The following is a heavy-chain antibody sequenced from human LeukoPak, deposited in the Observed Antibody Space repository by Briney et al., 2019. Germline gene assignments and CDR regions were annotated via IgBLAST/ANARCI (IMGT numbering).Heavy chain of an antibody. CDR1: GFTVSNNY. CDR3: ARDLKHYYDSSGSG. D-gene: IGHD3-22*01. CDR2: IYSGGNT. Sequence: PGGSLRLSCAASGFTVSNNYMNWVRQAPGKGLEWVSVIYSGGNTYYADSVKGRFTISRDNSKNTLYLQMNSLRAEDTAMYYCARDLKHYYDSSGSGWGQGTLVTVSS. V-gene: IGHV3-53*01. J-gene: IGHJ4*02.